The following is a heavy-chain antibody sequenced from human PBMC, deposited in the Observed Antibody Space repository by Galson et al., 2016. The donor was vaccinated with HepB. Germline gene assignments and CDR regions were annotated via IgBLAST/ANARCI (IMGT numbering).Heavy chain of an antibody. V-gene: IGHV3-15*01. CDR3: SNHYGSGTYYEFDP. CDR2: SKSRTDGGTA. CDR1: GFTVTNAW. Sequence: SLRPSCAASGFTVTNAWMTWVRQAPGKGLEWVGRSKSRTDGGTADYAAPVKGRFIISRDDSKNTLHLQINSRKTEDTAVYYCSNHYGSGTYYEFDPWGQGTPVTVSS. D-gene: IGHD3-10*01. J-gene: IGHJ5*02.